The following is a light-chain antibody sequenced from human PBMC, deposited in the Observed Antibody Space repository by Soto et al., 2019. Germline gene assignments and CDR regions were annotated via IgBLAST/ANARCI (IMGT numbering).Light chain of an antibody. V-gene: IGKV1-5*03. Sequence: DIQMTQSPSTLSASVGDRVTITCRASQSISSWLAWYQQKPGKAPKLLIYKASSLESGVPSRFSGSGSVTEFTLTISSLQPDDFATYYCQQYNSYPLTVGGGTKVEIK. CDR2: KAS. CDR3: QQYNSYPLT. CDR1: QSISSW. J-gene: IGKJ4*01.